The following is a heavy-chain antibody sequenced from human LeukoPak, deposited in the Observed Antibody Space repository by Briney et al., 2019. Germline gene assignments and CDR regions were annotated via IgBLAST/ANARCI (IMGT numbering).Heavy chain of an antibody. D-gene: IGHD1-26*01. J-gene: IGHJ4*02. CDR1: GYSVSSGYY. Sequence: SETLSLTCTVSGYSVSSGYYWGWIRQPPGKGLEWIGSMYHSGDTYYNPSLKSRVTISVDTSKNQLSLKLSSVTAADTAVYYCARTRTVGGYNFDYWGQGTLVTVSS. CDR3: ARTRTVGGYNFDY. CDR2: MYHSGDT. V-gene: IGHV4-38-2*02.